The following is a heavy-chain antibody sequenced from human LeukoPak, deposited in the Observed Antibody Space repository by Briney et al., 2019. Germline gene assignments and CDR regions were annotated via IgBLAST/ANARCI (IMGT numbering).Heavy chain of an antibody. Sequence: GGSLRLSCVASGYTFSSYSINWVRHAPGKGLEWVSSISVRSNYIYYADSVRGRFSISRDDARNSLYLQMNSLRAEDTAVYFCVRLRRNSDTSGFYYYYDFWGQGTLVTVSS. CDR1: GYTFSSYS. CDR3: VRLRRNSDTSGFYYYYDF. CDR2: ISVRSNYI. J-gene: IGHJ4*02. D-gene: IGHD3-22*01. V-gene: IGHV3-21*01.